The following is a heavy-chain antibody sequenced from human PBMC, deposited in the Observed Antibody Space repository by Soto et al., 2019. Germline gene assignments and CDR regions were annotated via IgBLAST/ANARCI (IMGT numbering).Heavy chain of an antibody. J-gene: IGHJ4*02. CDR3: AREGYFDWLGGPAPYYFDY. CDR2: IWYDGSNK. V-gene: IGHV3-33*01. D-gene: IGHD3-9*01. CDR1: GFTFSSYG. Sequence: GGSLRLSCAASGFTFSSYGMHWVRQAPGKGLEWVAVIWYDGSNKYYADSVKGRFTISRDNSKNTLYLQMNSLRAEDTAVYYCAREGYFDWLGGPAPYYFDYWGQGTLVTVSS.